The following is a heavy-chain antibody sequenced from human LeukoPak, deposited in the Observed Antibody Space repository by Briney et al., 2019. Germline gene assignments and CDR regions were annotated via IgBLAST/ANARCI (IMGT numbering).Heavy chain of an antibody. V-gene: IGHV4-38-2*02. D-gene: IGHD1-26*01. CDR3: ARDGRAQAIYYYYGMDV. J-gene: IGHJ6*02. CDR1: GGSLGPCYY. CDR2: FYYGGTT. Sequence: PSETLSLTCTVSGGSLGPCYYWGWIRQPPGKGLEWIGTFYYGGTTFYSPSLRSRVTISGDTSKDQFSLKRSSVTAADTAVYYCARDGRAQAIYYYYGMDVWGQGTTVTDSS.